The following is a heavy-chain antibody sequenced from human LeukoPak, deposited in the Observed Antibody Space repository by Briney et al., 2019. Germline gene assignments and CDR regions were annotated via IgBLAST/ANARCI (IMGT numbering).Heavy chain of an antibody. J-gene: IGHJ3*02. V-gene: IGHV5-51*01. CDR2: IYPGDSVT. Sequence: GESLKISCKGSGYSFTTYWIGWVRQMPGKGLEWMGIIYPGDSVTKYSPSFQGQVTISADKSISTAYRQWSSLKASDTAMYYCARSCTSTSCYLTDAFDIWGQGTMVTVSS. CDR3: ARSCTSTSCYLTDAFDI. D-gene: IGHD2-2*01. CDR1: GYSFTTYW.